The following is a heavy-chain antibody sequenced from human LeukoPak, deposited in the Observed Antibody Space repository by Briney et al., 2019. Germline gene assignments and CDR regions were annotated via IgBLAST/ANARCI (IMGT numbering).Heavy chain of an antibody. CDR2: ISSSSYYI. Sequence: GGSLRLSCAASGFTLITYSMSWVRQAPGKGLEWVSSISSSSYYIYYADSVKGRFTISRDNAKNSLYLQMNSLRAEDTALYYCARDLGMTDGDYVSYFDYWGQGTLVTVSS. V-gene: IGHV3-21*01. D-gene: IGHD4-17*01. CDR3: ARDLGMTDGDYVSYFDY. CDR1: GFTLITYS. J-gene: IGHJ4*02.